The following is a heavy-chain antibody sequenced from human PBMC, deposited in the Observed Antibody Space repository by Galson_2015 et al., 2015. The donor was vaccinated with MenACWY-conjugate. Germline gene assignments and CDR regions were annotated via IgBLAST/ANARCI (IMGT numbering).Heavy chain of an antibody. J-gene: IGHJ4*02. CDR1: GFTFTNFW. CDR3: ARTYSPFDH. D-gene: IGHD4-11*01. Sequence: SLRLSCAASGFTFTNFWMTWVRQAPGKGLEWVANIKQDGSDTNYVDSVKGRFTIFRDNAKNSLYLQMNSLGAEDTAVYYCARTYSPFDHWGQGTLVTVSS. V-gene: IGHV3-7*03. CDR2: IKQDGSDT.